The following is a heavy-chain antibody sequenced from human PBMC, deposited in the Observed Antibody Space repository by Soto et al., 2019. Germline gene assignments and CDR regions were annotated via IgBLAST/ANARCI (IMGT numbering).Heavy chain of an antibody. J-gene: IGHJ5*02. CDR3: ARHIFGVVSPFDT. CDR2: INHSGST. CDR1: GGSFSGYY. Sequence: SETLSLTCAVYGGSFSGYYWSWIRQPPGKGLEWIGEINHSGSTNYNPSLKSRVTISVDTSKNQFSLKLSSVTAADTAVYYCARHIFGVVSPFDTWGQGTLVTVSS. V-gene: IGHV4-34*01. D-gene: IGHD3-3*02.